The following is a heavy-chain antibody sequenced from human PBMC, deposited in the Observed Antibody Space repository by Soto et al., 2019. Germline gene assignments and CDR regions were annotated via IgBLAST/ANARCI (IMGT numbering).Heavy chain of an antibody. CDR1: GYTFTSYY. V-gene: IGHV1-46*01. J-gene: IGHJ6*02. CDR2: INPSGGST. D-gene: IGHD1-7*01. CDR3: ARDPGITGTTVYGMDV. Sequence: ASVKVSSKASGYTFTSYYMHWVRQAPGQGLEWMGIINPSGGSTSYAQKFQGRVTMTRDTSTSTVYMELSSLRSEDTAVYYCARDPGITGTTVYGMDVWGQGTTVTVSS.